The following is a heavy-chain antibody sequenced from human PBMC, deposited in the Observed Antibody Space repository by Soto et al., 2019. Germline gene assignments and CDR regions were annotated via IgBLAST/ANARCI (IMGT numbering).Heavy chain of an antibody. D-gene: IGHD3-10*01. CDR3: TRDPGRSWFDP. Sequence: ASVKVSCKASGYTFTTYTLHWLRQAPGQRLEWMGWINSGNGDTKYSQTFRGRVTITSDTSASTAYMELSTLRSEDTAVYYCTRDPGRSWFDPWGQGTLVTVSS. CDR2: INSGNGDT. CDR1: GYTFTTYT. J-gene: IGHJ5*02. V-gene: IGHV1-3*01.